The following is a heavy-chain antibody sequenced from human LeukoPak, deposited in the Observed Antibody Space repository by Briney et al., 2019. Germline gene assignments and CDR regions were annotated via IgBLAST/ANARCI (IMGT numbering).Heavy chain of an antibody. V-gene: IGHV3-33*06. CDR3: AKDNYYDSSGYPGY. CDR2: IWYDGSHQ. J-gene: IGHJ4*02. D-gene: IGHD3-22*01. CDR1: GFPFSGSG. Sequence: GGSLRLSCAASGFPFSGSGMHWVRQAPGKGLEWVAVIWYDGSHQYYADSVKGRFTISRDNSKNTLYLQMNSLRAEDTAVYYCAKDNYYDSSGYPGYWGQGTLVTVSS.